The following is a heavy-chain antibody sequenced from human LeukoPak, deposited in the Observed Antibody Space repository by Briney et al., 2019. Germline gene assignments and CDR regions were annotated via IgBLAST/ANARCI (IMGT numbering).Heavy chain of an antibody. Sequence: ASVTVSCKASGYNFISYYMHWVRQAPGQGLEWMGIINPSGGSTSYAQKFQDRVTMTRDTSTSTVYMELSSLKSEDTAVYYCAREDVVLVDAVRYHYYGMDVWGQGTTVTVSS. CDR1: GYNFISYY. CDR3: AREDVVLVDAVRYHYYGMDV. V-gene: IGHV1-46*01. CDR2: INPSGGST. J-gene: IGHJ6*02. D-gene: IGHD2-8*01.